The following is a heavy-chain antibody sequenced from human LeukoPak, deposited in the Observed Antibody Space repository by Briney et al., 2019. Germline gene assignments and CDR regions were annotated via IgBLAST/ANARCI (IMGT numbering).Heavy chain of an antibody. D-gene: IGHD3-9*01. Sequence: GGSLRLSCAASGFTFSSYAMSWVRQAPGKGLEWVSAISGSGGSTYYADSVKGRFTISRDNSKNTLYLQMNSLRAEDTAVYYCAAGGDWLFLTYYYYGMDVWGQGTTVTVSS. CDR3: AAGGDWLFLTYYYYGMDV. CDR1: GFTFSSYA. CDR2: ISGSGGST. V-gene: IGHV3-23*01. J-gene: IGHJ6*02.